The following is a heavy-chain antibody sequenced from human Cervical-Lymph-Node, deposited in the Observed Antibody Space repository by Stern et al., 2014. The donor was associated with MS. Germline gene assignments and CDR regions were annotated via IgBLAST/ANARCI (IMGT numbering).Heavy chain of an antibody. CDR1: GGSLSTLD. Sequence: QVQLVESGAEVKRPESSVKVSCKTSGGSLSTLDISWVRQAPGQGLEWVGEIMPLLGTAQYAQKFKGRLTITADDSTSTVYMELSSLKSEDTAIYFCARHQAGIAANWGQGTLVTVPS. V-gene: IGHV1-69*19. J-gene: IGHJ4*02. CDR3: ARHQAGIAAN. CDR2: IMPLLGTA. D-gene: IGHD6-13*01.